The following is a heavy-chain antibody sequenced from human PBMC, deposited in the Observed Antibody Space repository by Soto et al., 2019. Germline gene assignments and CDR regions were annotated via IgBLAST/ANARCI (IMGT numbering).Heavy chain of an antibody. CDR1: GFTFSSYS. Sequence: GGSLRLSCAASGFTFSSYSMNWVRQAPGKGLEWVSSISSSSSYIYYADSVKGRFTISRDNAKNSLYLQMNGLRAEDTAVYYCARGRGYSSSWYPFDYWGQGTLVTVSS. D-gene: IGHD6-13*01. CDR2: ISSSSSYI. V-gene: IGHV3-21*01. J-gene: IGHJ4*02. CDR3: ARGRGYSSSWYPFDY.